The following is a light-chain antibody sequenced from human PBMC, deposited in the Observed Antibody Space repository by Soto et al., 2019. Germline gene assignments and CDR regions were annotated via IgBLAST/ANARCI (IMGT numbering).Light chain of an antibody. CDR1: QSVSNNY. CDR2: GAS. V-gene: IGKV3-20*01. CDR3: QQYGTSPPYT. J-gene: IGKJ2*01. Sequence: EIGLTQSPGTLSLSPGERSTLACRSSQSVSNNYLAWYQQKPGQAPRLLIYGASNRATGIPDRFSGSGSGTDFTLTISRLEPEDFAVYYCQQYGTSPPYTFGQGTKVDIK.